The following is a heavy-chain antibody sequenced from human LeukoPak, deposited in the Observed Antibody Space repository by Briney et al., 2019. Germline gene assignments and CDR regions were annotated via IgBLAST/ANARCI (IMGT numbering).Heavy chain of an antibody. Sequence: GGSLRLSCAASGFTFISYAMSWVRQAPGKGLEWVSVIASSGRSTYYADSVKGRFTISRDTSKSTLYLQMNSLRVEDTAVYYCAKSPPSGTYQFDYWGQGTLVTVSS. CDR3: AKSPPSGTYQFDY. D-gene: IGHD1-26*01. CDR2: IASSGRST. V-gene: IGHV3-23*01. J-gene: IGHJ4*02. CDR1: GFTFISYA.